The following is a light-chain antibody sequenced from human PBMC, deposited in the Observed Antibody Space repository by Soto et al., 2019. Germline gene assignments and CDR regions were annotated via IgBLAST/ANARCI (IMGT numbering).Light chain of an antibody. J-gene: IGKJ1*01. V-gene: IGKV3-11*01. CDR2: GAS. CDR3: QQYNNWPWT. Sequence: EIVLTQSQDTLCLSPGERAPLSCRASQSVSSYLAWYQQKPGQAPRLLIYGASNRATGIPDRFSGSGSGTDFTLTISSLQSEDFAVYYCQQYNNWPWTFGQGTKVDIK. CDR1: QSVSSY.